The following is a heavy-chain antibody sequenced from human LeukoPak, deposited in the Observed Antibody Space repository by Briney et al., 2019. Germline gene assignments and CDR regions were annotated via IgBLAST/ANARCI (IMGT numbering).Heavy chain of an antibody. V-gene: IGHV4-39*01. CDR3: ARRRSTDYVFVA. D-gene: IGHD3-16*01. CDR1: GGSISSSSYY. Sequence: SETLSLTCTVSGGSISSSSYYWGWIRQPPGKGLEWIGSIYYSGSTYYHPSLKSRVTISVDTSKNQFSLKLSSVTAADTAVYYCARRRSTDYVFVAWGQGTLVTVSS. CDR2: IYYSGST. J-gene: IGHJ4*02.